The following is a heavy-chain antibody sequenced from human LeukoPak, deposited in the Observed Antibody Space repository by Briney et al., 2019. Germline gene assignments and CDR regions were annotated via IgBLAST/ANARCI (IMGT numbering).Heavy chain of an antibody. V-gene: IGHV3-48*04. CDR3: VQGPYLDY. D-gene: IGHD2-21*01. CDR2: IDNTSSII. J-gene: IGHJ4*02. Sequence: PGGSLRLSCAASGFTFSSYWMSWVRQAPGKGLEWLSYIDNTSSIIYYADSVRGRFTISRDNAKNSLYLQMKSLRAEDTALYFCVQGPYLDYWGQGTLVTVSS. CDR1: GFTFSSYW.